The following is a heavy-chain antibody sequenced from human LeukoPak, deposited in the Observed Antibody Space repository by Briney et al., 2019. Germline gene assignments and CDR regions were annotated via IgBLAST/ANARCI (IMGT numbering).Heavy chain of an antibody. Sequence: AETLSLTCTVSGVSISSHYWSWLRQPPGKGLEWIGYMYNSETTKYNPSLKSRVTISVDTSKKQFSLTLRSVTAADTAVYYCARERSGAGNSWFDPWGQGTLVTVSS. J-gene: IGHJ5*02. V-gene: IGHV4-59*11. CDR1: GVSISSHY. CDR3: ARERSGAGNSWFDP. D-gene: IGHD6-19*01. CDR2: MYNSETT.